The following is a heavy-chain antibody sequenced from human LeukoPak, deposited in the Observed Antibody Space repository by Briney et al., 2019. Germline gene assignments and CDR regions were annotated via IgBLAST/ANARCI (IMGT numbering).Heavy chain of an antibody. V-gene: IGHV5-51*01. CDR2: IYPGDSDT. CDR3: ARHEHYYDSSGYYSDY. Sequence: GESLKISCKGSGYSFTSYWIGWVRQMPGKGLEWMGIIYPGDSDTTYSPSFQGQVTISADKSISTAYLQWSSLKASDTAMYYCARHEHYYDSSGYYSDYWGQGTLVTVSS. J-gene: IGHJ4*02. D-gene: IGHD3-22*01. CDR1: GYSFTSYW.